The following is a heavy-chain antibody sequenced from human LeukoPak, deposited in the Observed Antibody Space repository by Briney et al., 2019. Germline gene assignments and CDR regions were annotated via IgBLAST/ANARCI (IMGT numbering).Heavy chain of an antibody. CDR2: VKSKVDGETT. Sequence: GGSLGLPCAASGFTFSNAWMNWVRQAPGKGLEWVGRVKSKVDGETTSYAAPVKGRFTISRDDSRNTLYLQMNSLKTEDTAVYYCTTCGGDCYFNYWGQGTLVTVSS. D-gene: IGHD2-21*02. CDR1: GFTFSNAW. J-gene: IGHJ4*02. V-gene: IGHV3-15*01. CDR3: TTCGGDCYFNY.